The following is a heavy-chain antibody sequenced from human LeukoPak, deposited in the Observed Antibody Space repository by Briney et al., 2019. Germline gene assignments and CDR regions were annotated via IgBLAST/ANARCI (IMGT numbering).Heavy chain of an antibody. D-gene: IGHD4-23*01. CDR1: GFTFSTYG. CDR2: ISYEGSNK. J-gene: IGHJ3*02. Sequence: PGGSLRLSCAASGFTFSTYGMHWVRQAPGKGLEWAAVISYEGSNKFYADSVKGRFTISRDNSKNTLYLQMNSLRAEDTAVYYCATGGASVFLDAFDIWGQGTMVTVSS. V-gene: IGHV3-30*03. CDR3: ATGGASVFLDAFDI.